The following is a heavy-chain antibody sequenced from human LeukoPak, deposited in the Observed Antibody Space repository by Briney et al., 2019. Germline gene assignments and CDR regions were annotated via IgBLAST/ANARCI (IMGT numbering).Heavy chain of an antibody. Sequence: GGSLRLSCAASGFTVSSNYMSWVRQAPGKGLEWVSVIYSGGTTYYADSVKGRFTVSRDNSKNTLYVQMNSLRAEDTAVYYCARGPYSSSAGPFDYWGQGALVTVSS. CDR3: ARGPYSSSAGPFDY. D-gene: IGHD6-6*01. CDR2: IYSGGTT. V-gene: IGHV3-53*01. J-gene: IGHJ4*02. CDR1: GFTVSSNY.